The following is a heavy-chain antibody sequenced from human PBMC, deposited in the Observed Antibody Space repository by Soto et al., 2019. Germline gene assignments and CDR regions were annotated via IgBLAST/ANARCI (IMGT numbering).Heavy chain of an antibody. CDR1: GFTFDDYA. V-gene: IGHV3-9*01. CDR2: ISWNSHSV. CDR3: ANFGASVVTGFRSFDY. J-gene: IGHJ4*01. D-gene: IGHD2-15*01. Sequence: PGGSLRLSCAASGFTFDDYAMHWVRLIPGKGLEWVSGISWNSHSVGYADSVKGRFTISRDNAKNSLYLQMSSLRLEDTGLYYCANFGASVVTGFRSFDYWGHGTLVTVSS.